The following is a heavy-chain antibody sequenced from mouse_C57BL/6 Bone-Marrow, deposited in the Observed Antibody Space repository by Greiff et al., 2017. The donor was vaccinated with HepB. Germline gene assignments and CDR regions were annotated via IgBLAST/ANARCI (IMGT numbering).Heavy chain of an antibody. CDR2: ISSGSSTI. CDR3: ARGARTGAMDY. CDR1: GFTFSDYG. Sequence: EVKLQESGGGLVKPGGSLKLSCAASGFTFSDYGMHWVRQAPEKGLEWVAYISSGSSTIYYADTVKGRFTISRDNAKNTLFLQMTSLRSEDTAMYYCARGARTGAMDYWGQGTSVTVSS. V-gene: IGHV5-17*01. J-gene: IGHJ4*01.